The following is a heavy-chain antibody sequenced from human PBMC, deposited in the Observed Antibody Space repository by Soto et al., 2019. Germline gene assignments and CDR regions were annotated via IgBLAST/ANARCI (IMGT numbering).Heavy chain of an antibody. CDR2: ISSSSSTI. D-gene: IGHD3-22*01. CDR1: GFTFSIYS. J-gene: IGHJ4*02. CDR3: ARVFSVVYYDSSGLSDYFDY. Sequence: PGGSLRLACASSGFTFSIYSMDWVRQAPGKGLEWVSYISSSSSTIYYADSVKGRFTISRDNSKNSLYLQMNSLSDEDTAVYYCARVFSVVYYDSSGLSDYFDYRGQGTMVTVSS. V-gene: IGHV3-48*02.